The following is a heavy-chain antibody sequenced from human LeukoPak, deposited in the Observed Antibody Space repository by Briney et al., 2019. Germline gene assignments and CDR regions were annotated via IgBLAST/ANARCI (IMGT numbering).Heavy chain of an antibody. Sequence: PGGSLRLSCVASGFTFSSYSMNWVRQPPGKGLEWLSCISSSSTSIYYADSVKGRFTISRDNARNSLYLQMSSLRGDDTAVYYCARAYNKYTYGYHFWGQGTLVTVSS. CDR2: ISSSSTSI. CDR3: ARAYNKYTYGYHF. J-gene: IGHJ4*02. D-gene: IGHD5-18*01. CDR1: GFTFSSYS. V-gene: IGHV3-48*01.